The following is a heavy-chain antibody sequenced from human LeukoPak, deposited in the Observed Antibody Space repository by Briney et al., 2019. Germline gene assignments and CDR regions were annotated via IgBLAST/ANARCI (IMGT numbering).Heavy chain of an antibody. CDR2: IYYSGST. J-gene: IGHJ6*03. CDR3: ARGARRKLDYYYYMDV. Sequence: SETLSLTCTVSGGSISSYYWSWIRQPPGKGLEWIGYIYYSGSTNYNPSLKSRVTISVDTSKNQFSLKLSSVTAADTAVYYCARGARRKLDYYYYMDVWGKGTTVTVSS. D-gene: IGHD6-6*01. V-gene: IGHV4-59*01. CDR1: GGSISSYY.